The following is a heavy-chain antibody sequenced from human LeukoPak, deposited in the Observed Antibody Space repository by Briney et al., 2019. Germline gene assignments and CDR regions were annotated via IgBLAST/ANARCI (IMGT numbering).Heavy chain of an antibody. CDR2: INQDGTEK. J-gene: IGHJ4*02. D-gene: IGHD6-13*01. Sequence: PGGSLRLSCAASGFTFSSYWMSWVRQAPGEGLEWVAKINQDGTEKAYVDSVRGRFTISRDNAKNSLFLQMNSLRAEDTAIYYCARSLPYGTTWYGRSDFWGQGTLVTVSS. V-gene: IGHV3-7*03. CDR1: GFTFSSYW. CDR3: ARSLPYGTTWYGRSDF.